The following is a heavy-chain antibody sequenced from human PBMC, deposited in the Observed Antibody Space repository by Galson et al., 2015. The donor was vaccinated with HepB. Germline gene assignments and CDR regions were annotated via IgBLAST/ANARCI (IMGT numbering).Heavy chain of an antibody. CDR2: IWYNGDNK. CDR3: ARDVGNRNDMGHYYYAMDV. CDR1: GFSFSRYG. D-gene: IGHD1-20*01. Sequence: SLRLSCAASGFSFSRYGIHWVRQAPGKGLEWVAVIWYNGDNKYYGDSVKGRFTISRDNSKNTLYLQMNSLRAEDTAIYYCARDVGNRNDMGHYYYAMDVWGQGTTVTVSS. J-gene: IGHJ6*02. V-gene: IGHV3-33*01.